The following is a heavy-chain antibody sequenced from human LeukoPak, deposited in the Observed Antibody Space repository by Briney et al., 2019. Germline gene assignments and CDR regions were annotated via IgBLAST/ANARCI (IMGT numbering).Heavy chain of an antibody. D-gene: IGHD5-18*01. CDR1: GFTFSNYA. V-gene: IGHV3-64*01. CDR3: AKARGWIQEFDY. J-gene: IGHJ4*02. CDR2: ISSNGDST. Sequence: GGSLRLSCAASGFTFSNYAMHWVRQAPGKGLEYVSGISSNGDSTYYGNSVKGRFTISRDNSENTLSLQMNSLRAEDAAVYYCAKARGWIQEFDYWGQGTLVTVSS.